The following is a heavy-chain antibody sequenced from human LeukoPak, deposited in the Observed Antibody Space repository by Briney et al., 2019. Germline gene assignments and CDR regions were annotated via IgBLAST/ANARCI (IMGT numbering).Heavy chain of an antibody. D-gene: IGHD3-9*01. CDR1: GFTFSSYG. V-gene: IGHV3-30*18. CDR3: AKSARSPKLRYSDWLLSGAFDI. J-gene: IGHJ3*02. Sequence: GGSLRLSCAASGFTFSSYGMHWVRQAPGKGLEWVAVISYDGSNKYYADSVKGRFTISRDNSKNTLYLQMNSLRAEDTAVYYCAKSARSPKLRYSDWLLSGAFDIWGQGTMVTVSS. CDR2: ISYDGSNK.